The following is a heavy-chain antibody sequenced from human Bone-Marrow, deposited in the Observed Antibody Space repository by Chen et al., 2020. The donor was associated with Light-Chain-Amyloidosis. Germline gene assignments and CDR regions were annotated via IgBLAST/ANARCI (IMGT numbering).Heavy chain of an antibody. V-gene: IGHV5-51*01. D-gene: IGHD5-12*01. Sequence: EVQLEQSGPEVKKPGESLKISCKGSGYTFPNYWIGWVRQMPGKGLEWMGVIYPDDSYARYSPSFEGHVTISADKSITTAYLQWRSLKASDTAMYYCARRRDGYNFDYWGQGTLVTVSS. CDR3: ARRRDGYNFDY. J-gene: IGHJ4*02. CDR1: GYTFPNYW. CDR2: IYPDDSYA.